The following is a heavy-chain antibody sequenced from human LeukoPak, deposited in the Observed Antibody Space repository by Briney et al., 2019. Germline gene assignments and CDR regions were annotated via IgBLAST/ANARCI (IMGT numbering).Heavy chain of an antibody. V-gene: IGHV3-7*01. CDR3: ARKVGATVGWFDP. J-gene: IGHJ5*02. CDR2: INLDGSQK. Sequence: GGSLRLSCAASGFTFSNYWTAWVRQAPGKGPEWVANINLDGSQKYYVDSVKGRFTISRDNAENSLYLQMNSLRAEDAALYYCARKVGATVGWFDPWGQGTLVTVSS. CDR1: GFTFSNYW. D-gene: IGHD1-26*01.